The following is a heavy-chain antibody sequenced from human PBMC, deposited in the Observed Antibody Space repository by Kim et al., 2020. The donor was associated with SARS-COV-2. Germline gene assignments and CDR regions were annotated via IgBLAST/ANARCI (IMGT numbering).Heavy chain of an antibody. Sequence: ADSVKGRFTISRDNSKNTLYLQMNSLRAEDTAVYYCARGGIAAAGGAFDIWGQGTMVTVSS. D-gene: IGHD6-13*01. V-gene: IGHV3-53*01. J-gene: IGHJ3*02. CDR3: ARGGIAAAGGAFDI.